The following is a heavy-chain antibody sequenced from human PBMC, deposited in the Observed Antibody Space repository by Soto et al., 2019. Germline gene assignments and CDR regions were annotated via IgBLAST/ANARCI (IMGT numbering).Heavy chain of an antibody. CDR2: IRQVGSEK. V-gene: IGHV3-7*01. J-gene: IGHJ3*02. CDR1: GSSFSNFG. D-gene: IGHD3-3*01. Sequence: VQLVESGGGLAQPGGSRGRPCGAAGSSFSNFGRSGAGQAPGKGRGGGDNIRQVGSEKHYVDSVQARFTFARDNAQHTLYLQMNSLRAEDTAVYYCARDDTRKNYDFWSGQYTTDAFDIWGQGRMVTVSS. CDR3: ARDDTRKNYDFWSGQYTTDAFDI.